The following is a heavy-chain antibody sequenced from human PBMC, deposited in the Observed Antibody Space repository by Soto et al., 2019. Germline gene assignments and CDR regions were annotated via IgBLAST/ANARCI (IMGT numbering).Heavy chain of an antibody. CDR2: MSDDGSDT. Sequence: QVQLVESGGGVVQPGRSLRLSCVGSGFIFSNNGMHWVRQTPGKGLEWVAFMSDDGSDTFYADSVKGRFSISRDNSKNTLFLNMSKLIAEDKAMYYCTIVRVADSALDHWGQGPLVTASS. J-gene: IGHJ4*02. CDR1: GFIFSNNG. V-gene: IGHV3-30*03. CDR3: TIVRVADSALDH. D-gene: IGHD3-10*02.